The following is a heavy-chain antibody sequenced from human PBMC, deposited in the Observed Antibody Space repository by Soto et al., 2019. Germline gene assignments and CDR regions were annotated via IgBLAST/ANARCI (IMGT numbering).Heavy chain of an antibody. V-gene: IGHV3-21*01. CDR1: GFTFSSYS. Sequence: GGSLRLSCAASGFTFSSYSMNWVRQPPGKGLEWVSSISSSSSYIYYADSVKGRFTISRDNAKNSLYLQMNSLRAEDTAVYYCASRGYSYGPFDYWGQGTLVTVSS. D-gene: IGHD5-18*01. J-gene: IGHJ4*02. CDR2: ISSSSSYI. CDR3: ASRGYSYGPFDY.